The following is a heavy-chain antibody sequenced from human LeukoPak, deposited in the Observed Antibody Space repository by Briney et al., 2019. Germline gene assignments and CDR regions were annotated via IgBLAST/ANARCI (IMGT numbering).Heavy chain of an antibody. D-gene: IGHD6-19*01. CDR1: GYTFTVYH. CDR2: INPYSGGT. J-gene: IGHJ5*02. V-gene: IGHV1-2*02. CDR3: ARDWGRSSGWYNWFDP. Sequence: GASVKVSCKASGYTFTVYHMHWVRQALGQGLEWMGWINPYSGGTNYAQKFQGRVTMTRDTSISTAYMELNRLQSDDTAVYYCARDWGRSSGWYNWFDPWGQGTLVTVSS.